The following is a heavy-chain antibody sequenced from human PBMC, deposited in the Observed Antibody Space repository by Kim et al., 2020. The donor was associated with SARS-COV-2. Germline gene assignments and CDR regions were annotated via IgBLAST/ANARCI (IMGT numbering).Heavy chain of an antibody. J-gene: IGHJ4*02. CDR2: IKQDGSEK. CDR1: GFTFSIYW. D-gene: IGHD3-16*01. Sequence: GGSLRLSCAASGFTFSIYWMSWVRQAPGKGLEWVASIKQDGSEKYYVDSVKGRFTISRDNAKNSLYLQMNSLRAEDSAVYYCASMIGPYSFFDYWGQGTL. V-gene: IGHV3-7*01. CDR3: ASMIGPYSFFDY.